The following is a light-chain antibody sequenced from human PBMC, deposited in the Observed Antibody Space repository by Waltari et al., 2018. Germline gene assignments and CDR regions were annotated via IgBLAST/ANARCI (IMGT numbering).Light chain of an antibody. CDR1: SNDVGYNNY. CDR3: SSYTSSSTLL. J-gene: IGLJ2*01. V-gene: IGLV2-14*01. CDR2: EVS. Sequence: QSALTQPASVSGSPGQSITISCTGTSNDVGYNNYVCWYQQHPGKAPKLRSYEVSKRPPGMADRCSGSRSGNTASLTISGLQADDEADYYCSSYTSSSTLLFGGGTKVTVL.